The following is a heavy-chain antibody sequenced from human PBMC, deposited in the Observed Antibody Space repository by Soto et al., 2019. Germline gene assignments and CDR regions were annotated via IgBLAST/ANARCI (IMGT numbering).Heavy chain of an antibody. D-gene: IGHD2-2*01. Sequence: SETLSLTCTVSGGSINSGYYSWTWIRQPPGKGLEWIGHIYHTGTTYYNTSLKSRVTISVDTSKNQFSLKLSSVTAADTAVYYCARQSLGYCISTSCPGFDPWGQGTLVTVSS. CDR3: ARQSLGYCISTSCPGFDP. CDR2: IYHTGTT. V-gene: IGHV4-30-2*03. J-gene: IGHJ5*02. CDR1: GGSINSGYYS.